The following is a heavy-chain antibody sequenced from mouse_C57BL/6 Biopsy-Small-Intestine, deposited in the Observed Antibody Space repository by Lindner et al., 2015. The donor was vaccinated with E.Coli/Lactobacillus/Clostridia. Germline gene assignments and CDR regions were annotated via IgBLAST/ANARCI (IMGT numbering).Heavy chain of an antibody. CDR3: VRHYYDPLDY. J-gene: IGHJ2*01. V-gene: IGHV1-85*01. CDR2: IYPGDGSI. CDR1: GYTFTGYD. D-gene: IGHD2-4*01. Sequence: VQLQESGPELVKPGASVKFSCKASGYTFTGYDINWVKQRPGQGLEWIGWIYPGDGSIKYNEKFKAKATVTADTSSSTAYMELHSLTSEDSAVYFCVRHYYDPLDYWGQGTTLTVSS.